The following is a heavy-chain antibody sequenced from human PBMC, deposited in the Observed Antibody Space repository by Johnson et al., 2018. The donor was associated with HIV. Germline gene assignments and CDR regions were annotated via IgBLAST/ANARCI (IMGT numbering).Heavy chain of an antibody. CDR1: GFTFRSYG. CDR2: ISHDGSNQ. J-gene: IGHJ3*02. V-gene: IGHV3-30*03. D-gene: IGHD1-26*01. CDR3: AREGAPSARDFGAFDI. Sequence: QVQLVESGGGVVQPGRSLRLSCAASGFTFRSYGMHWVRQAPGKGLEWVAVISHDGSNQYYVDSVKGRFTISRDNSKNTLFLQMNSLRAEDTAVYYCAREGAPSARDFGAFDIWGQGTMVTVSS.